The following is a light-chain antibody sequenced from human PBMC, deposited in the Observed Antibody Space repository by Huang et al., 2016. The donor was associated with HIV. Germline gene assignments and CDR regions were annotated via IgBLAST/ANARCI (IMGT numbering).Light chain of an antibody. Sequence: EIVLTQSPATLSLSPGERATLSCRASQRVSSYLAWYQKKPGQAPRLLIYDASNRATGIPARFSGSGSGTDFTLTISSLEPEDFAVYCCQQRSNWHPRITFGGGTKVEIK. J-gene: IGKJ4*01. CDR3: QQRSNWHPRIT. CDR2: DAS. V-gene: IGKV3-11*01. CDR1: QRVSSY.